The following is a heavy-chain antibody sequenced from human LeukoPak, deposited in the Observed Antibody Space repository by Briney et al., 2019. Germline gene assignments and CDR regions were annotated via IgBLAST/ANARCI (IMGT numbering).Heavy chain of an antibody. CDR1: GGTFSSYT. D-gene: IGHD5-18*01. Sequence: ASVKVSCKASGGTFSSYTISWVRQAPGQGLEWMGRIIPILGIANYARKFQGRVTITADKSTSTAYMELSSLRSEDTAVYYCARGPPLDGYSYGENWFDPWGQGTLVTVSS. V-gene: IGHV1-69*02. CDR2: IIPILGIA. J-gene: IGHJ5*02. CDR3: ARGPPLDGYSYGENWFDP.